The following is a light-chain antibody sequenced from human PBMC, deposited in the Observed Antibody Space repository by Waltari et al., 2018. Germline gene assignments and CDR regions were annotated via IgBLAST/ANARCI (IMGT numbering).Light chain of an antibody. V-gene: IGLV2-14*01. CDR1: SNDAGGYNS. Sequence: QSALTQPASVSGSPGQSVTIFCTGTSNDAGGYNSVSWYQELPGKAPRVIIYDVSDRPSGVSDRFSGSKSGNTASLTISGLQAEDEADYYCSSQSSNNVVLFGGGTKLTVL. CDR2: DVS. CDR3: SSQSSNNVVL. J-gene: IGLJ2*01.